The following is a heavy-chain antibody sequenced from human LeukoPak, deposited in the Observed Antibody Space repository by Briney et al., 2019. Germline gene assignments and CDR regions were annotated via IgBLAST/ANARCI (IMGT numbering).Heavy chain of an antibody. Sequence: SETLSLTCTVSGGSISSSSYYWGWIRQPPGKGLEWIGSIYYSGSTYYNPSLKSRVTISVDTSKNQFSLKLSSVTAADTAVYYRARHIAVAAKAPFDYWGQGTLVTVSS. CDR1: GGSISSSSYY. CDR3: ARHIAVAAKAPFDY. J-gene: IGHJ4*02. V-gene: IGHV4-39*01. D-gene: IGHD6-13*01. CDR2: IYYSGST.